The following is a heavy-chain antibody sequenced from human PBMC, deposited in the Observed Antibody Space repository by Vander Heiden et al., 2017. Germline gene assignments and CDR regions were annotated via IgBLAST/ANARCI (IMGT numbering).Heavy chain of an antibody. D-gene: IGHD4-17*01. CDR3: ARRLGDNGALYYFDL. J-gene: IGHJ4*02. V-gene: IGHV2-5*02. Sequence: QITLKESGPALVKPTQTLTLTCSFSGFSLRSDGVGVGWLRQPPGKALEWIALIYWDDEKRYSPSLQSRVAISEDTSKNQVLLTMTNMHPLDTGTYYCARRLGDNGALYYFDLWGQGTLVTVS. CDR1: GFSLRSDGVG. CDR2: IYWDDEK.